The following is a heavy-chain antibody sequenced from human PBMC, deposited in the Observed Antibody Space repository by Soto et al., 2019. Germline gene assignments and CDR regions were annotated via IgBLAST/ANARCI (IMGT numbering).Heavy chain of an antibody. Sequence: SETLSLTCTVSGGSISGYYWSWIRQPAGKGLEWIGRIYTSGSTNYNPSLKSRVTMSVDTSKNQFSLKLSSVTAADTAVYYCARDCPETTVTTSGWFDPWGQGTLVTVSS. V-gene: IGHV4-4*07. CDR1: GGSISGYY. D-gene: IGHD4-17*01. J-gene: IGHJ5*02. CDR3: ARDCPETTVTTSGWFDP. CDR2: IYTSGST.